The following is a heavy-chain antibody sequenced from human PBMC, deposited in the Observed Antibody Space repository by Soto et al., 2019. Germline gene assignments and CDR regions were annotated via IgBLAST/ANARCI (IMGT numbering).Heavy chain of an antibody. CDR3: ARSLYYYDSSGYYGGYYFDY. CDR2: IYYIGST. Sequence: TSQTLPRPWTVSGGSSSSYYWSWIRQPPGKGLEWIGYIYYIGSTSYNPSLKSRVTISVDTSKNQFSLKLSSVTAADTAVYYCARSLYYYDSSGYYGGYYFDYWGQGTLVTVSS. D-gene: IGHD3-22*01. J-gene: IGHJ4*02. V-gene: IGHV4-59*01. CDR1: GGSSSSYY.